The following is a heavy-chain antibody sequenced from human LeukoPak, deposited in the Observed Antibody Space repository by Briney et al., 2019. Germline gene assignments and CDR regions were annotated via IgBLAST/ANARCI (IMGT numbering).Heavy chain of an antibody. V-gene: IGHV3-64*01. CDR1: GFTFSSYA. Sequence: GGSLRLSCAASGFTFSSYAMHWVRQAPGKGLEYVSAISSNGGSTYYANSVKGRFTISRDNSKNTLYLQMGSLRAEDTAVYYCAKVIGGSYAGGWFDPWGQGTLVTVSS. CDR2: ISSNGGST. D-gene: IGHD1-26*01. CDR3: AKVIGGSYAGGWFDP. J-gene: IGHJ5*02.